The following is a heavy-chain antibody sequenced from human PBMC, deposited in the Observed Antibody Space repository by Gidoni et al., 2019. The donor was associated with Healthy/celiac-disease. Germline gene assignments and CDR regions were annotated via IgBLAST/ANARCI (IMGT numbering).Heavy chain of an antibody. D-gene: IGHD2-21*02. CDR1: GGSISSGSYY. J-gene: IGHJ3*02. V-gene: IGHV4-61*02. CDR2: IYTSGST. CDR3: ASSGGDPNDAFDI. Sequence: QVQLQESGPGLVKPSPPLSLTCTVSGGSISSGSYYWSWIRQPAGTGLEWIGRIYTSGSTTYNPSLKGRVTISVDTSKNQFSLKLSSVTAADTAVYYCASSGGDPNDAFDIWGQGTMVTVSS.